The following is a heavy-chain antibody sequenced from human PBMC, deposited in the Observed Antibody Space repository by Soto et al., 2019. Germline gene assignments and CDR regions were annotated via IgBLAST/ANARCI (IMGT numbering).Heavy chain of an antibody. J-gene: IGHJ5*02. D-gene: IGHD3-3*01. Sequence: SATQCHTWSVSGGSIRSGDYYWSWKSQPPGKGLEWIGYIYYSGSTYYNPSLKSRVTISVDTSKNQFSLKLSSVTAADTAVYYCARARITIFGVAHLNWFDPWGQGTLVTGSS. CDR3: ARARITIFGVAHLNWFDP. CDR2: IYYSGST. V-gene: IGHV4-30-4*01. CDR1: GGSIRSGDYY.